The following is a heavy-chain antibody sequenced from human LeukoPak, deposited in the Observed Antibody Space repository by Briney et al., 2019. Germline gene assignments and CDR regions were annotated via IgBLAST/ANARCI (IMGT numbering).Heavy chain of an antibody. D-gene: IGHD4-17*01. Sequence: GGSLRGSCAVSGLILHNYALVWIRRAPGKGPEWVSAILGGGGTFYADAVKGRFTISRDNSKNTLYLQMNSLRAEDTATYYCGQDPNGNYIGAFDFWGRGTMVTVSS. CDR2: ILGGGGT. J-gene: IGHJ3*01. CDR3: GQDPNGNYIGAFDF. V-gene: IGHV3-23*01. CDR1: GLILHNYA.